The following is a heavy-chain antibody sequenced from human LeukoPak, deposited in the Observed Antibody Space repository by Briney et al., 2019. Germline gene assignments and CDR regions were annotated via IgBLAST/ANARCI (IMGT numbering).Heavy chain of an antibody. CDR3: ARELRFLEWLSNYYFDY. CDR1: GYTLTELS. CDR2: FDPEDGET. V-gene: IGHV1-24*01. Sequence: ASVKVSCKVSGYTLTELSMHWVGQAPGKGLEWMGGFDPEDGETIYAQKFQGRVTMTEDTSTDTAYMELSSLRSEDTAVYYCARELRFLEWLSNYYFDYWGQGTLVTVSS. J-gene: IGHJ4*02. D-gene: IGHD3-3*01.